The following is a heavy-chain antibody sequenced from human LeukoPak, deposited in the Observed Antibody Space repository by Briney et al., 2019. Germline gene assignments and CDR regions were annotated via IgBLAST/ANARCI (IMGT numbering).Heavy chain of an antibody. J-gene: IGHJ4*02. CDR2: INHSGST. CDR1: GGSFGGYY. V-gene: IGHV4-34*01. D-gene: IGHD1-14*01. CDR3: ARGSDNTGGDFDY. Sequence: SETLSLTCAVYGGSFGGYYWSWIRQPPGKGLEWIGEINHSGSTNYNPSLKSRVTISVDTSKNQFSLKLSSVTAADTAVYYCARGSDNTGGDFDYWGQGTLVTVSS.